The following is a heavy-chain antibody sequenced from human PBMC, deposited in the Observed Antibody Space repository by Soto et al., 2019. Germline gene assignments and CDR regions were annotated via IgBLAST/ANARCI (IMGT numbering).Heavy chain of an antibody. Sequence: CECPVGPLRSYAISWVRRAPGQGLAWMGGIIPIFGTANYAQKFQDRVTITADKSTSTAYMQTSSLRSEDTAVYYCARDPGIDYYYYGMDVWGGGTTVSVSS. CDR1: VGPLRSYA. D-gene: IGHD2-21*01. J-gene: IGHJ6*04. CDR2: IIPIFGTA. V-gene: IGHV1-69*06. CDR3: ARDPGIDYYYYGMDV.